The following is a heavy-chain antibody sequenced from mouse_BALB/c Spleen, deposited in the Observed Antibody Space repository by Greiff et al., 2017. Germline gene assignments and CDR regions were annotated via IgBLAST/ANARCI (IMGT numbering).Heavy chain of an antibody. J-gene: IGHJ3*01. V-gene: IGHV5-6*01. CDR1: GFTFSSYG. CDR3: GRHGYYDYDGFAY. D-gene: IGHD2-4*01. CDR2: ISSGGSYT. Sequence: EVHLVESGGGLVQPGGSRKLSCAASGFTFSSYGMSWVRQTPDKRLEWVATISSGGSYTYYPDSVKGRFTISRDNAKNTLYLQMSSLKSEDTAMYYCGRHGYYDYDGFAYRGQGTLVTVSA.